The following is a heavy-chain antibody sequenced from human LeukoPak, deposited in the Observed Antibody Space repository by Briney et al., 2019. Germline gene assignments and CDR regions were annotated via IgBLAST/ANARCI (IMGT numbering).Heavy chain of an antibody. J-gene: IGHJ3*02. CDR3: ARLWFGELDAFDI. Sequence: KPSETLSLTCTVSGGSISSSSYYWGWIRQPPGKGLEWIGSIYYSGSTYYNPSLKSRVTISVDTSKNQFSLKLSSVTAADTAVYYCARLWFGELDAFDIWGQGTMVTVSS. V-gene: IGHV4-39*07. CDR1: GGSISSSSYY. CDR2: IYYSGST. D-gene: IGHD3-10*01.